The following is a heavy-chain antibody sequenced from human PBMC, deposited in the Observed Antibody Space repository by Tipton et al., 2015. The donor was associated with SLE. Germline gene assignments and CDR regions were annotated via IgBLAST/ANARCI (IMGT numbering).Heavy chain of an antibody. V-gene: IGHV4-34*01. D-gene: IGHD1-26*01. J-gene: IGHJ6*02. Sequence: TLSLTCAVYGGSFSGYYWSWIRQPPGKGLEWIGEINHSGSTNYNPSLKSRVTISVDTSKNQFSLKLSSVTAADTAVYYCATAGYSGSSKGYYYYGMDVWGQGTTVTVSS. CDR3: ATAGYSGSSKGYYYYGMDV. CDR1: GGSFSGYY. CDR2: INHSGST.